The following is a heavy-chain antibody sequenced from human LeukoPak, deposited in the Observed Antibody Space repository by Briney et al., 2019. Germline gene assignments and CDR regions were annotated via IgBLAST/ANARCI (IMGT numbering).Heavy chain of an antibody. CDR2: ISGSGANT. J-gene: IGHJ4*02. CDR3: VRDLDWGAYDY. V-gene: IGHV3-23*01. D-gene: IGHD3-9*01. Sequence: GGSLRLSCAASGFTFSSYGMNWVRQAPGKGLEWVSGISGSGANTYQAVSVKGRFTISRDNSKNTLHLQMNSLRTEDTAVYYCVRDLDWGAYDYWGQGTLVTVSS. CDR1: GFTFSSYG.